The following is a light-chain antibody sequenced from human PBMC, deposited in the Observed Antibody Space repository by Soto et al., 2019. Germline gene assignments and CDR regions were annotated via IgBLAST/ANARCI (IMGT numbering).Light chain of an antibody. V-gene: IGLV2-14*01. Sequence: SALTQPASVSGSPGQSITISCTGTSSDVGGYNYVSWYQQHPGKAPKLMIYEVSNRPSGVSNRFSGSKSGNTASLTISGLQAEDEADYYCQSYDRSLSGDVFGTGTKVTVL. CDR1: SSDVGGYNY. CDR2: EVS. CDR3: QSYDRSLSGDV. J-gene: IGLJ1*01.